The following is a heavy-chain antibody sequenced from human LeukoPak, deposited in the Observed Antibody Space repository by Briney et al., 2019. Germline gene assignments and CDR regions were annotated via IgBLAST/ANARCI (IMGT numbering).Heavy chain of an antibody. CDR3: ARDDSSGPGAAFDI. D-gene: IGHD3-22*01. J-gene: IGHJ3*02. V-gene: IGHV4-59*06. CDR1: GGSISSYY. CDR2: IYYSGST. Sequence: SETLSLTCTVSGGSISSYYWSWIRQHPGKGLEWIGYIYYSGSTYYNPSLKSRVTISVDTSKNQFSLKLSSVTAADTAVYYCARDDSSGPGAAFDIWGQGTMVTVSS.